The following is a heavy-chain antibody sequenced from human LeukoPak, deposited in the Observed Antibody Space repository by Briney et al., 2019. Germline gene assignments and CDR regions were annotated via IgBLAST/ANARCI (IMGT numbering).Heavy chain of an antibody. CDR2: ITTSGTTL. D-gene: IGHD3-16*01. Sequence: GGSLRLSCAASGFTFSSYEMNWVRQAPGKGLEWISYITTSGTTLDYADSVKGRFTISRDNSKNTLYLQMNSLRAEDTAVYYCAKDLLGGGAFDIWGQGTMVTVSS. J-gene: IGHJ3*02. CDR3: AKDLLGGGAFDI. CDR1: GFTFSSYE. V-gene: IGHV3-48*03.